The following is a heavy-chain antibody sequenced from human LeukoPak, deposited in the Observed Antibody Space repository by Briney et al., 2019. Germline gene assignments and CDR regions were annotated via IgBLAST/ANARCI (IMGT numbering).Heavy chain of an antibody. D-gene: IGHD3-16*02. CDR2: IYYSGST. V-gene: IGHV4-61*05. J-gene: IGHJ4*02. CDR1: GGSISSSSFH. Sequence: SQTLSLTCTVSGGSISSSSFHWGWIRQPPGKGLDWIGYIYYSGSTNYNPSLKSRVTMSLDTSKNRISLEVSSVIAADTAVYYCARIRDSGGYHFDYWGQGILVTVSS. CDR3: ARIRDSGGYHFDY.